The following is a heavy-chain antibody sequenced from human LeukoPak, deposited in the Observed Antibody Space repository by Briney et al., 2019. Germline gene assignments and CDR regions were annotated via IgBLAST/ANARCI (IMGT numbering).Heavy chain of an antibody. D-gene: IGHD3-10*01. J-gene: IGHJ4*02. CDR1: GYTFTGYY. CDR2: INPNSGGT. Sequence: ASVKVSCKASGYTFTGYYMHWVRQAPGQGLEWMGWINPNSGGTNYARKFQGRVTMTRDTSISTAYMELSRLRSDDTAVYYCARENSKHYGSGSYYTKEGFDYWGQGTLVTVSS. CDR3: ARENSKHYGSGSYYTKEGFDY. V-gene: IGHV1-2*02.